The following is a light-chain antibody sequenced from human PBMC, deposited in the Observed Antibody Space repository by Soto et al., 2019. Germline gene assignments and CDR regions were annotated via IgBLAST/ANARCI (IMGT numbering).Light chain of an antibody. CDR2: GAS. V-gene: IGKV3-15*01. CDR1: QNIGSN. Sequence: LVMTQPPATLSASPGERVILSCRASQNIGSNLAWYQQRPGQAPRLLMYGASTRATETPARFSGSGSATDFTLTISSLQSEDFAVYYCQQYNNWPPYTFGQGTKVDI. J-gene: IGKJ2*01. CDR3: QQYNNWPPYT.